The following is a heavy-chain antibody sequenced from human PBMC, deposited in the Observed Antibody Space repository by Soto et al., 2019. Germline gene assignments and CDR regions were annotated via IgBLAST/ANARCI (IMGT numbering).Heavy chain of an antibody. V-gene: IGHV3-23*01. CDR2: ISGGGGST. CDR3: AKVLYSSSWFVDY. Sequence: GGSLRLSCAASGFTFSNFAMSWVRQAPGKGLEWVSAISGGGGSTYYADSVKGRFTISRDNSKNTLHLQVNSLRAEDTAVYYCAKVLYSSSWFVDYWGQGTLVTVSS. J-gene: IGHJ4*02. CDR1: GFTFSNFA. D-gene: IGHD6-13*01.